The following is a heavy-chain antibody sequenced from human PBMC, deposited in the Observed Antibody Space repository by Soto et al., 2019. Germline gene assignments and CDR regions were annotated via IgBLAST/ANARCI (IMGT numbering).Heavy chain of an antibody. CDR2: LDPEDGET. CDR3: ATGDIRSLLDY. Sequence: ASGKVSCKISGYTLTEISMHWVRQPPGKGLEGMGGLDPEDGETIYAQNFQGRVTVTEXXXXXXTXMXLSXXXYDEPAVYYCATGDIRSLLDYWGQGTLVTVSS. CDR1: GYTLTEIS. J-gene: IGHJ4*01. D-gene: IGHD2-15*01. V-gene: IGHV1-24*01.